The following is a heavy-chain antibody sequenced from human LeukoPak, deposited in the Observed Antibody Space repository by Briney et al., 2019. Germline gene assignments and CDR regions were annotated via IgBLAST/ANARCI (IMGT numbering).Heavy chain of an antibody. D-gene: IGHD6-6*01. CDR2: VYSGGST. CDR1: GFTVSSNY. V-gene: IGHV3-53*01. Sequence: GGSLRLSCAASGFTVSSNYMSWVRQAPGKGLEWVSVVYSGGSTYYADSVKGRFTISRDNSKNTLYLQMNSLRAEDTAVYYCARGLHGSSSSPFDYWGQGTLVTVSS. CDR3: ARGLHGSSSSPFDY. J-gene: IGHJ4*02.